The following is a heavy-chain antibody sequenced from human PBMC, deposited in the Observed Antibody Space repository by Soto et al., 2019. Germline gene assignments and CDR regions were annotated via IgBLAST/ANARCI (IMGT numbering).Heavy chain of an antibody. J-gene: IGHJ6*02. V-gene: IGHV1-69*13. Sequence: SVKFSCKASGGTFSSYAISWVRQAPGQGLEWMGGIIPIFGTANYAQKFQGRVTITADESTSTAYMELSSLRAEDTAVYYCVRDTQVLRYLGGVSPYYYGMDVWGQGTTVTVSS. D-gene: IGHD3-3*01. CDR1: GGTFSSYA. CDR3: VRDTQVLRYLGGVSPYYYGMDV. CDR2: IIPIFGTA.